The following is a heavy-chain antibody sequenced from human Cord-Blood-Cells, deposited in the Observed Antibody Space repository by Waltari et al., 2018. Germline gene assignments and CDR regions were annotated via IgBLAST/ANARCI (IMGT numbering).Heavy chain of an antibody. D-gene: IGHD3-10*01. CDR1: GCNFSSYA. J-gene: IGHJ4*02. V-gene: IGHV1-69*01. CDR2: IIPIFGTA. CDR3: AKGAMAQGSFDY. Sequence: QVQLVQSGAEVKKPGSSVTVSCTASGCNFSSYAISRVRLAPGQGLAGMGGIIPIFGTASYAQKFQGRVTITADESTSTAYMELSSLRSEDTAVYYCAKGAMAQGSFDYWGQGTLVTVSS.